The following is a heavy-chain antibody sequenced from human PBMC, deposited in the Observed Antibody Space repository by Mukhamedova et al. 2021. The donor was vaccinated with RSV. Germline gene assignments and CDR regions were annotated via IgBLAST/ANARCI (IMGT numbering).Heavy chain of an antibody. CDR3: ARVDSGPYYGDYGYYLYYAMDV. Sequence: GKGLEWIGYIYYSGNTNYNPSLESRVTMSVDTSKNQFSLDLSSVTAADTAVYYCARVDSGPYYGDYGYYLYYAMDVWGQGTTVTV. J-gene: IGHJ6*02. D-gene: IGHD4-17*01. V-gene: IGHV4-59*13. CDR2: IYYSGNT.